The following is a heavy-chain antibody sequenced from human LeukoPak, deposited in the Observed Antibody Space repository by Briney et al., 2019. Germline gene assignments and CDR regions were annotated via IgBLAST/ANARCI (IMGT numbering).Heavy chain of an antibody. CDR1: GFTFSSYW. Sequence: GGSLRLPCAASGFTFSSYWMSWVRQAPGKGLEWVANIKQDGSEKYYVDSVKGRFTISRDNAKNSLYLQMNSLRAEDTAVYYCARDIGYPSGGLLGLFDPWGQGTLVTVSS. CDR2: IKQDGSEK. CDR3: ARDIGYPSGGLLGLFDP. V-gene: IGHV3-7*01. J-gene: IGHJ5*02. D-gene: IGHD3-10*01.